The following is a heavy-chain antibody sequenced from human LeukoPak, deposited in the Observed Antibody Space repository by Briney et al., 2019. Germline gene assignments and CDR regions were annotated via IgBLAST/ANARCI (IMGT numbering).Heavy chain of an antibody. CDR2: IYYSGST. V-gene: IGHV4-31*03. CDR3: ASAGYSSGWHPYFDY. CDR1: GGSISSGGYY. J-gene: IGHJ4*02. Sequence: SETLSLTCTVSGGSISSGGYYWSWIRQHPGKGLEWLGYIYYSGSTYYNPSLKSRVTISVDTSKNQFSLKLSSVTAADPAVYYCASAGYSSGWHPYFDYWGQGTLVTVSS. D-gene: IGHD6-19*01.